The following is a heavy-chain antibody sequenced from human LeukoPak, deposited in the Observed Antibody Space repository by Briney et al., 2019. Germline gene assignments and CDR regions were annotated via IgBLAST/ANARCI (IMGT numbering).Heavy chain of an antibody. D-gene: IGHD5-18*01. CDR2: INSDGSST. CDR1: GFTFSSYW. J-gene: IGHJ4*02. CDR3: ARGWDGYSYGI. V-gene: IGHV3-74*01. Sequence: PGGSLRLSCAASGFTFSSYWMHWVRQVPGKGLVWVSRINSDGSSTRYADSVKGRFTISRDNAKNTLYLQMNSLRAEDTAVYYCARGWDGYSYGIWGQGALVTVSS.